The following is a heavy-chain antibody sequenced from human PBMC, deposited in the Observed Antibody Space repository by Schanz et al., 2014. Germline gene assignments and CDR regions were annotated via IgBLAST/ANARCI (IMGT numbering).Heavy chain of an antibody. Sequence: EPLVVESGGGLVHPGGSLRLSCVASGFTVSSNYMSWVRQAPGKGLEWVSVISGSGVTTYYADSVTGRFTIFRDNSKDTLYLQMNSLRDEDTAIYYCAKGQQRRGTQADDAFHVWDQGTVVTVS. CDR2: ISGSGVTT. D-gene: IGHD3-10*01. CDR1: GFTVSSNY. J-gene: IGHJ3*01. V-gene: IGHV3-23*04. CDR3: AKGQQRRGTQADDAFHV.